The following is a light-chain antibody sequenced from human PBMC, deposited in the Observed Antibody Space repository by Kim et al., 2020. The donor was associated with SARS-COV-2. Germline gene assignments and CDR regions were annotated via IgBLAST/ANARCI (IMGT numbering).Light chain of an antibody. CDR1: QSVSSS. Sequence: EIVMTQSPATLSVSPGERATLSCRASQSVSSSLAWYQQRPGKAPRLLIYGASTRATGIPARFSGSGSGTEFTLTISSLQSEDFALYYCQQYKKWPPHTFGQGTKLEI. J-gene: IGKJ2*01. CDR2: GAS. V-gene: IGKV3-15*01. CDR3: QQYKKWPPHT.